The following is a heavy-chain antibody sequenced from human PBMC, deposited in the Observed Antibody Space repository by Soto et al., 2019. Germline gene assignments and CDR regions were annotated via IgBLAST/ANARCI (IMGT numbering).Heavy chain of an antibody. CDR1: GGTFSSYA. V-gene: IGHV1-69*06. D-gene: IGHD5-12*01. Sequence: ASVKVSCKASGGTFSSYAISWVRQAPGQGLEWMGGIIPIFGTANYAQKFQGRVTITADKSTSTAYMELSSLRSEDTAAYYCARVKDELVATDRDYYYYGMDVWGQGTTVTVSS. CDR2: IIPIFGTA. CDR3: ARVKDELVATDRDYYYYGMDV. J-gene: IGHJ6*02.